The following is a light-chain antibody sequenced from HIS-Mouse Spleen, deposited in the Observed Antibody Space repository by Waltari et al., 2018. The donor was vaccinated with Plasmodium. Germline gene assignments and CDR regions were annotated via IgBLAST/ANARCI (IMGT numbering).Light chain of an antibody. CDR3: QSADSSGTYRV. CDR2: KDR. J-gene: IGLJ2*01. CDR1: DLPKQY. V-gene: IGLV3-25*03. Sequence: YELPPPPSLSVSPGQTARITCPGHDLPKQYAYRYQHKPGQAPVLVIYKDRERPSGIPERFSGSSSGTTVTLTISGVQAEDEADYYCQSADSSGTYRVFGGGTKLTVL.